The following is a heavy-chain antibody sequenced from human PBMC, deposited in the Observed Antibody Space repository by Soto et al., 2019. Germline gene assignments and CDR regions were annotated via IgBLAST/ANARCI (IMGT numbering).Heavy chain of an antibody. D-gene: IGHD3-10*01. J-gene: IGHJ3*01. CDR1: GFTFNAYA. CDR3: ARGYRGVPSQYEVNDAFDV. CDR2: ISSTSTYI. Sequence: EVQLVESGGGLVKYGGSLRLSCAGSGFTFNAYAMNWVRQAPGGGLEWVSSISSTSTYIYYADSVQGRFTISRDNAKNSLFLQLNSLRAEDTAVYYCARGYRGVPSQYEVNDAFDVWGRGTMVTVSS. V-gene: IGHV3-21*01.